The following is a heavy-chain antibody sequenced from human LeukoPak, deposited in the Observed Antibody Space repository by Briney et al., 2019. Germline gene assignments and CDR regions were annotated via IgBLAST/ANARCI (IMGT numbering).Heavy chain of an antibody. CDR1: GGSFNDYY. J-gene: IGHJ4*02. Sequence: PSETLSLTCAVYGGSFNDYYWSWIRQPPGKGLEWIGEINHSGSTNHNPSLKSRVTISVDTSKNQFSLKLSSVTAADTAVYYCTSRNYYDSSGYYYFDYWGRGTLVTVSS. CDR3: TSRNYYDSSGYYYFDY. V-gene: IGHV4-34*01. D-gene: IGHD3-22*01. CDR2: INHSGST.